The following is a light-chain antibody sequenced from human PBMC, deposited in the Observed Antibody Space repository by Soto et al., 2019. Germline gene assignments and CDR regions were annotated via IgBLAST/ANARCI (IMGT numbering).Light chain of an antibody. J-gene: IGLJ2*01. CDR3: SAWDDSLNGHLV. CDR1: TSNIGSHS. V-gene: IGLV1-44*01. Sequence: SVLIQPPSVSGAPGQRVTIPCSGSTSNIGSHSVNWYKQLPGTAPKVVILSNNERPSGVPDRISGSKSGASASLAISGLQVEDEADYYCSAWDDSLNGHLVFGGGTKLTVL. CDR2: SNN.